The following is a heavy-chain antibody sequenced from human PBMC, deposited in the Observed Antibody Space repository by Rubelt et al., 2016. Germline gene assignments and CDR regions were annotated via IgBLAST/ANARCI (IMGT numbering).Heavy chain of an antibody. CDR1: GFTFSTYS. D-gene: IGHD2-15*01. J-gene: IGHJ4*02. Sequence: LRLSCAASGFTFSTYSMNWVRQAPGNGLEWVSSISSSSSYIYYADSVKGRFTISRDNAKNSLYLQMNSLRAEDAAVYYCARYKCSGGSCYATFDCWGQGTLVTVSS. CDR2: ISSSSSYI. V-gene: IGHV3-21*01. CDR3: ARYKCSGGSCYATFDC.